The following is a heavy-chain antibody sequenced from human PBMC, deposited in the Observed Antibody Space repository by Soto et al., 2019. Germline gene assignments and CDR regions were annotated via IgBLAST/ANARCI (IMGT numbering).Heavy chain of an antibody. CDR3: AREGGSTIYYYYYMDV. J-gene: IGHJ6*03. CDR1: GYTFTGYY. Sequence: GESLKISCKASGYTFTGYYMHWVRQAPGQGLEWMGWINPNSGGTNYAQKFQGWVTMTRDTSISTAYMELSRLRSDDTAVYYCAREGGSTIYYYYYMDVWGKGTTVTVSS. CDR2: INPNSGGT. V-gene: IGHV1-2*04. D-gene: IGHD6-13*01.